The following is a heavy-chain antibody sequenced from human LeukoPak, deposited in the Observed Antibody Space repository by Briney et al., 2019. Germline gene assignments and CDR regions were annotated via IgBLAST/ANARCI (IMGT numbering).Heavy chain of an antibody. Sequence: GGSLRLSCAASGFTFSSYGMHWVRQAPGKGLEWVSALYIGGNTYYADSVRGRFTISRDNSKNTLYLQMNSLRAEDTAIYYCMTAAGYNFGQYWGQGTLVTVSS. V-gene: IGHV3-NL1*01. CDR1: GFTFSSYG. D-gene: IGHD5-18*01. CDR3: MTAAGYNFGQY. J-gene: IGHJ4*02. CDR2: LYIGGNT.